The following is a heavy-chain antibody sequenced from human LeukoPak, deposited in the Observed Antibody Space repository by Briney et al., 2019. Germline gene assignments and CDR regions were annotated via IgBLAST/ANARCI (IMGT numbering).Heavy chain of an antibody. CDR3: ARGGFALNVPVVGLNWFDP. CDR1: GFIFSDYG. D-gene: IGHD2-2*01. CDR2: INSDGSST. Sequence: GGSLRLSCAASGFIFSDYGMHWVRQAPGKGLVWVSRINSDGSSTTYAGSVKGRFTISRDNAKNTLYLQMNSLRAEDTAVYYCARGGFALNVPVVGLNWFDPWGQGTLVTVSS. V-gene: IGHV3-74*03. J-gene: IGHJ5*02.